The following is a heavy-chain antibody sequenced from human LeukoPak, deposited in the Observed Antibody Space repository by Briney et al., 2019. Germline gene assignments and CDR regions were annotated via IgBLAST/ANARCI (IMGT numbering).Heavy chain of an antibody. CDR1: GYTFTGYY. V-gene: IGHV1-2*02. D-gene: IGHD3-3*01. CDR2: INPNSGGT. J-gene: IGHJ5*02. CDR3: ARNGEYDFWSGINWFDP. Sequence: GASVKVSCKASGYTFTGYYMHWVRQAPGQGLEWMGWINPNSGGTNYAQKFQGRVTMTRDTSISTAYMELSRLRSDDTAVYYCARNGEYDFWSGINWFDPWGQGTLVTVSS.